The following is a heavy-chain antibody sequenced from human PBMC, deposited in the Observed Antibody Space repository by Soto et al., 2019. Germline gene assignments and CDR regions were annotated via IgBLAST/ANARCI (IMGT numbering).Heavy chain of an antibody. CDR1: GYSFTSYW. J-gene: IGHJ3*02. V-gene: IGHV5-10-1*03. Sequence: EVQLVQSGAEVKKPGESLRISCKGSGYSFTSYWISWVRQMPGKGLEWMGRIDASDSYTNYSPSFQGHVTIAADKSISTAYLQWSSLKASDTAMYYCARRSPMVRGTVAFDIWGQGTMVTVSS. CDR2: IDASDSYT. D-gene: IGHD3-10*01. CDR3: ARRSPMVRGTVAFDI.